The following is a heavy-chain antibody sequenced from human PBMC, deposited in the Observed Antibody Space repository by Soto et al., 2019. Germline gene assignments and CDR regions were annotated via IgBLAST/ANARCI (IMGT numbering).Heavy chain of an antibody. D-gene: IGHD3-10*01. J-gene: IGHJ6*02. V-gene: IGHV3-30-3*01. CDR1: GFTFSSYA. Sequence: GGSLRLSCAASGFTFSSYAMHWVRQAPGKWLEWVAVISYDGSNKYYADSVKGRFTISRDNSKNTLYLQMNSLRAEDTAVYYCARDPYGSGSFYYYYGMDVWGQGXTVTVYS. CDR3: ARDPYGSGSFYYYYGMDV. CDR2: ISYDGSNK.